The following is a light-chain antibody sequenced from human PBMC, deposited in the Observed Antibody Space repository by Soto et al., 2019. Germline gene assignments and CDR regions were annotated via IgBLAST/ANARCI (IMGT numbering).Light chain of an antibody. J-gene: IGKJ2*01. Sequence: EIVMTQSPATLSVSPGERATLSCRASQSISSELAWYQQKPGQPPRLLFYGASTRATVGPARFTGSGSGSDCTLSICVRQSEDFAVYYCQKGHNWPLTFGQGTRLEI. CDR3: QKGHNWPLT. V-gene: IGKV3-15*01. CDR2: GAS. CDR1: QSISSE.